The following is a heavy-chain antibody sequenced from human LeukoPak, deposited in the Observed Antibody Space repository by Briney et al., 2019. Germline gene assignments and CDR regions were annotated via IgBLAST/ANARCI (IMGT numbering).Heavy chain of an antibody. V-gene: IGHV3-15*01. CDR3: TTNVLRYFDWLGIDY. J-gene: IGHJ4*02. CDR1: GFTFSNAW. D-gene: IGHD3-9*01. CDR2: IKSKTDGGTT. Sequence: GGSLRLSCAASGFTFSNAWMSWVRQAPGKGLEWVGRIKSKTDGGTTDYAAPMKGRFTISRDDSKNTLYLQMNSLKTEDTAMYYCTTNVLRYFDWLGIDYWGQGTLVTVSS.